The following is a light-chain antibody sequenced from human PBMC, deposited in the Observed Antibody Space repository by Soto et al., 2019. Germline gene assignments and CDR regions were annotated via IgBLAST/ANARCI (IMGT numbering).Light chain of an antibody. CDR2: GAS. CDR3: QQYGSSPWT. J-gene: IGKJ1*01. V-gene: IGKV3-20*01. Sequence: DTVLTQSPATLSLSPGERATLSCRARQTIRNNYLAWYRQTPGQAPRLLIYGASNRTTGIADRFSGSGCGTDFTLIISRLEPEDFALYYCQQYGSSPWTFGQGTKLEMK. CDR1: QTIRNNY.